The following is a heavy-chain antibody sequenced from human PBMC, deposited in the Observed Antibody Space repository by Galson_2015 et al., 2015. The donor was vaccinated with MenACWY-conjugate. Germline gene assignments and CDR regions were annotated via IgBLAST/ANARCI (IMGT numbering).Heavy chain of an antibody. CDR2: ISGSGGST. J-gene: IGHJ4*02. D-gene: IGHD5-24*01. Sequence: SLRLSCAASGFTFSSYAMSWVRQAPGKGLEWVSAISGSGGSTYYADSVKGRFTISRDNSKNTLYLQMSSLRAEDTAVYYCVKDLAGRERDGYNYGYFDYWGQGTLVTVSS. CDR1: GFTFSSYA. CDR3: VKDLAGRERDGYNYGYFDY. V-gene: IGHV3-23*01.